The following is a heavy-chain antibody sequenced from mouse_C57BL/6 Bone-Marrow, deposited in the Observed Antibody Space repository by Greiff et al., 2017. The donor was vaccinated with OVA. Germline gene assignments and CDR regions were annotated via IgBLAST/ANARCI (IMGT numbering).Heavy chain of an antibody. D-gene: IGHD1-1*01. J-gene: IGHJ4*01. CDR3: ARYYYGSSHYAMDY. CDR1: GFTFSDYG. Sequence: EVQLVESGGGLVQPGGSLKLSCAASGFTFSDYGMAWVRQAPRKGPEWVAFISNLAYSIYYADTVTGRFTISRENAKNTLYLEMSSLRSEDTAMYYCARYYYGSSHYAMDYWGQGTSVTVSS. CDR2: ISNLAYSI. V-gene: IGHV5-15*01.